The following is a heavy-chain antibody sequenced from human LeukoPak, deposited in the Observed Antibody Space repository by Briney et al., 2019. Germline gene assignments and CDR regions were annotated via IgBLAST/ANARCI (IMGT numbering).Heavy chain of an antibody. J-gene: IGHJ1*01. CDR2: INPNSGAT. CDR3: ARDGYCRGSSCPFQH. D-gene: IGHD2-2*03. V-gene: IGHV1-2*02. CDR1: GYTFIAYY. Sequence: ASVKVSCKAFGYTFIAYYMFWVRQAPGQGLEWMGWINPNSGATGHAQKFQGRVTMTRDTSISTSYMEVTGLRSDDTAVYFCARDGYCRGSSCPFQHWGQGTMVTVSS.